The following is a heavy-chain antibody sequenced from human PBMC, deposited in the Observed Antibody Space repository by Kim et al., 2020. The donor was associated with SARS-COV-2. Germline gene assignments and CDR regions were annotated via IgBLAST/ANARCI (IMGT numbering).Heavy chain of an antibody. Sequence: SETLSLTCTVSGGSIGSGGYYWSWVRQHPGKALEWIGYIYYSGSAFYNPSLKSRVSISVDTSENRFSLKLSSVTAADTAVYFCAREVTAGTHFFDYWGQGNLVTLSS. CDR3: AREVTAGTHFFDY. CDR2: IYYSGSA. J-gene: IGHJ4*02. CDR1: GGSIGSGGYY. V-gene: IGHV4-31*03. D-gene: IGHD6-13*01.